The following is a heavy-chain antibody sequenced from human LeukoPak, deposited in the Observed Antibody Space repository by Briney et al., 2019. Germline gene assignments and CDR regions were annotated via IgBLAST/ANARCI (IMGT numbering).Heavy chain of an antibody. CDR3: ARGHYCSGGSCFHWFDP. J-gene: IGHJ5*02. V-gene: IGHV1-69*06. CDR1: GYSFTSYN. CDR2: IIPIFGTA. D-gene: IGHD2-15*01. Sequence: GASVKVSCKTSGYSFTSYNLHWVRQAPGQGLEWMGGIIPIFGTANYAQKFQGRVTITADKSTSTAYVELSSLRSEDTAVYYCARGHYCSGGSCFHWFDPWGQGTLVTVSS.